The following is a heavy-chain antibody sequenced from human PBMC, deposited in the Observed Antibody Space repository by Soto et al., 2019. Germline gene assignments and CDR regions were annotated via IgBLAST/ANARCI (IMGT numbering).Heavy chain of an antibody. D-gene: IGHD3-3*01. Sequence: SVKVSCTASGGTFSSYAISWVRQAPGQGLEWMGGIIPIFGTANYAQKFQGRVTITADESTSTAYMELSSLRSEDTAVYYCARDRPYYDFWSGYYDVWGQGTTVTVSS. V-gene: IGHV1-69*13. J-gene: IGHJ6*02. CDR2: IIPIFGTA. CDR3: ARDRPYYDFWSGYYDV. CDR1: GGTFSSYA.